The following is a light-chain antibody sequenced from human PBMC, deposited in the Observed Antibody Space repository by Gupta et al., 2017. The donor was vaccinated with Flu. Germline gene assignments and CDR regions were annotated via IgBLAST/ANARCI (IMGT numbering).Light chain of an antibody. CDR1: HSISDW. V-gene: IGKV1-5*03. Sequence: GDRVTITCRASHSISDWLTWYQQKPGTAPKLLLYKASTLESGVPSRFSGSGSGTEFTLTINNLQPDDFATYFCQQYDAYPWTFGQGTKVEIK. CDR3: QQYDAYPWT. CDR2: KAS. J-gene: IGKJ1*01.